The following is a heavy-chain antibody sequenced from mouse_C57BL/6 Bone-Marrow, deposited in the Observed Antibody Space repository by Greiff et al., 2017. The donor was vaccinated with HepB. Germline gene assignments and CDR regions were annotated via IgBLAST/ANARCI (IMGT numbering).Heavy chain of an antibody. CDR3: ARWSYDEAY. CDR2: IDPSDSYT. D-gene: IGHD2-12*01. Sequence: QVQLQQPGAELVKPGASVKLSCKASGYTFTSYWMQWVKQRPGQGLEWIGEIDPSDSYTNYNQKFKGKATLTVDTSSSTAYMQLSSLTSEDSAVYYCARWSYDEAYWGQGTLVTVSA. V-gene: IGHV1-50*01. CDR1: GYTFTSYW. J-gene: IGHJ3*01.